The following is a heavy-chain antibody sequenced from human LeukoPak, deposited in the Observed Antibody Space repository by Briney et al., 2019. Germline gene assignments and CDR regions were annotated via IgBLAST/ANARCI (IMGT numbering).Heavy chain of an antibody. CDR2: IHHSGST. V-gene: IGHV4-38-2*02. J-gene: IGHJ4*02. Sequence: PSETLSLTCNVSGYSVGSGYYWAWIRQPPGKGLEWIGNIHHSGSTNYNPSLKGRVTISVDTSKNQFSLKLSSVTAADTAVYYCARVTGYMIEDYFDYWGQGTLLTVSS. CDR1: GYSVGSGYY. CDR3: ARVTGYMIEDYFDY. D-gene: IGHD3-9*01.